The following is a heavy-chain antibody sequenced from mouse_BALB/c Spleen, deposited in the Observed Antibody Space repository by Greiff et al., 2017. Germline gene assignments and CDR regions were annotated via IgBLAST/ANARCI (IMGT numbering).Heavy chain of an antibody. D-gene: IGHD1-1*01. CDR2: INPSSGYT. CDR3: ARNPHYYGSSYDWYFDV. V-gene: IGHV1-4*02. CDR1: GYTFTSYT. J-gene: IGHJ1*01. Sequence: VQLQQSAAELARPGASVKMSCKASGYTFTSYTMHWVKQRPGQGLEWIGYINPSSGYTEYNQKFKDKTTLTADKSSSTAYMQLSSLTSEDSAVYYCARNPHYYGSSYDWYFDVWGAGTTVTVSS.